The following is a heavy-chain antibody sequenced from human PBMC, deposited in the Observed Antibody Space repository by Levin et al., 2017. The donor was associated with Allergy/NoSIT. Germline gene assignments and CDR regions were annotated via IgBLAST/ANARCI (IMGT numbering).Heavy chain of an antibody. V-gene: IGHV4-39*01. J-gene: IGHJ4*02. D-gene: IGHD3-22*01. CDR3: ARREYYVSSGFFVDY. CDR2: IYYSGST. Sequence: SETLSLTCTVSGGSINNSSYYWGWIRQPPGKGLEWIGSIYYSGSTHYNPSLKSRVTTSVDTSKNQLPLKMRSDTAAATAVYYCARREYYVSSGFFVDYWGQGTVVTVSA. CDR1: GGSINNSSYY.